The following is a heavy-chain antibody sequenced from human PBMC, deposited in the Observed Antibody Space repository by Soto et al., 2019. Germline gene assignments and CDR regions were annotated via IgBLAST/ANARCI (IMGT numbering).Heavy chain of an antibody. CDR2: IIPIFGTA. J-gene: IGHJ6*02. Sequence: QVQLVQSGAEVKKPGSSVKVSCKASGGTFSSYAISWVRQAPGQGLEWMGGIIPIFGTANYAQKFQGRVTITADESTSTAYMELSSLRSEDTDVYYCARSSTVTTLYYYYYGMDVCGQGTTVTVSS. CDR3: ARSSTVTTLYYYYYGMDV. CDR1: GGTFSSYA. V-gene: IGHV1-69*01. D-gene: IGHD4-17*01.